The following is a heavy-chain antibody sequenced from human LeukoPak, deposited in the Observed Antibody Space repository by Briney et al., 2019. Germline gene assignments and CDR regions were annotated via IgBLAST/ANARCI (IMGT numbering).Heavy chain of an antibody. CDR1: GFTFSSYS. V-gene: IGHV3-21*01. CDR3: ARDRGDVGYCSSTSCSNLDY. D-gene: IGHD2-2*01. CDR2: ISSSSSYI. J-gene: IGHJ4*02. Sequence: GGSLRLSCAASGFTFSSYSMNWVRQAQGKWLEWVSSISSSSSYIYYADSVKGRFTISRDNAKNSLYLQMNSLRAEDTAVYYCARDRGDVGYCSSTSCSNLDYWGQGTLVTVSS.